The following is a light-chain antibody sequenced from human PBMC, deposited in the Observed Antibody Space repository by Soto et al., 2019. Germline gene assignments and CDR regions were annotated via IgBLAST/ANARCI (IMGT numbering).Light chain of an antibody. CDR3: CSYAGSYTWV. J-gene: IGLJ3*02. Sequence: QSVLTQPRSVSGSHGQSVTISCTGTSSDVGGYNYVSWYQQHPGKAPKLMIYDVSKRPSGVPDRFSGSKSGNTVSLTISGLQAEDEADYYCCSYAGSYTWVFGGGTKVTVL. CDR2: DVS. V-gene: IGLV2-11*02. CDR1: SSDVGGYNY.